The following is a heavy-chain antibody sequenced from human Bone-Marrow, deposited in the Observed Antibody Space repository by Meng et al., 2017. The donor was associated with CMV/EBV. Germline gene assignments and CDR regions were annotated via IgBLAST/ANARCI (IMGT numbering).Heavy chain of an antibody. CDR1: GYTFTGYY. Sequence: ASVKVSCKASGYTFTGYYMHWVRQAPGQGLEWMGWINPNSGGTNYAQKFQGRVTRTRDTSISTAYMELSRLRSDDTAVYYCARLGYCSSTSCYTVSNYYFDYWGQGTLVTVSS. CDR3: ARLGYCSSTSCYTVSNYYFDY. V-gene: IGHV1-2*02. CDR2: INPNSGGT. D-gene: IGHD2-2*02. J-gene: IGHJ4*02.